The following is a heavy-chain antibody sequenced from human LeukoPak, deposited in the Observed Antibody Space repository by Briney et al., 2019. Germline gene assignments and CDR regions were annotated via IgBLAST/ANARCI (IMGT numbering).Heavy chain of an antibody. V-gene: IGHV1-2*02. CDR2: INPNSGGT. Sequence: GASVKVSCKASGYTFTRYYMHWVRQAPGQGLEWMGWINPNSGGTNYAQNFQGRVTMTRDTSITTAYMELSRLRSDDTAVYYCARVSWGGYFHFWGQGTLVTVSS. D-gene: IGHD3-16*01. J-gene: IGHJ4*02. CDR1: GYTFTRYY. CDR3: ARVSWGGYFHF.